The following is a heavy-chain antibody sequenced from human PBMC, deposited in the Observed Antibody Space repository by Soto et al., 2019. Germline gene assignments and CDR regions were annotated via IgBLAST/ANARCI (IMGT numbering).Heavy chain of an antibody. Sequence: ASVKVSCKVSGYSFTRLDINWVRQTAGQGLEWRGWLEPSTGRTGYAQKFQGRVTMTRDTSINTAYMELTTLTSDDTAFYYCARGVSAGVDYWGQGTLVTVSS. CDR3: ARGVSAGVDY. V-gene: IGHV1-8*01. CDR2: LEPSTGRT. J-gene: IGHJ4*02. D-gene: IGHD1-26*01. CDR1: GYSFTRLD.